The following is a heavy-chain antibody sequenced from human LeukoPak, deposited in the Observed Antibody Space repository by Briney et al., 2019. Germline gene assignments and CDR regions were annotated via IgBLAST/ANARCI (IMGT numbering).Heavy chain of an antibody. CDR2: ISISGTTI. CDR3: ARYGSGSYYTDYYYYMDV. J-gene: IGHJ6*03. V-gene: IGHV3-48*03. CDR1: GFTFSDYE. D-gene: IGHD3-10*01. Sequence: GGSLRLSCAASGFTFSDYEMNWVRQAPGKGLEWLSHISISGTTIHYADSVKGRFTISRDNAKNSLYLQMNSLRAEDTALYYCARYGSGSYYTDYYYYMDVWGKGTTVTVSS.